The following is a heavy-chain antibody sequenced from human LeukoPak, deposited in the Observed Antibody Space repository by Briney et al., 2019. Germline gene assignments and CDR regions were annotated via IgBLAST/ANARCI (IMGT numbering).Heavy chain of an antibody. J-gene: IGHJ4*02. CDR3: ARDGYCSSTSCYPYYFDY. V-gene: IGHV1-46*01. Sequence: ASVKASCKASGYTFTSYYMHWVRQAPGQGLEWMGIINPSGGSTSYAQKFQGRVTMTRDMSTSTVYMELSSLRSEDTAVYYCARDGYCSSTSCYPYYFDYWGQGTLVTVSS. CDR2: INPSGGST. D-gene: IGHD2-2*01. CDR1: GYTFTSYY.